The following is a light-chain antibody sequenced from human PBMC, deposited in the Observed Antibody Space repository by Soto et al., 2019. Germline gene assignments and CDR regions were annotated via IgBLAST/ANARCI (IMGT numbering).Light chain of an antibody. CDR2: GAS. CDR1: QYINTR. V-gene: IGKV3D-15*01. CDR3: QQYGSSPIT. J-gene: IGKJ5*01. Sequence: EIVLTQSPATLSSFPGDRVTLSCRASQYINTRLAWYQHRPGQAPRLLIFGASSRATGIPARFSGSGSGTEFNLTISSLQSEDFAVYYCQQYGSSPITFGQGKRLEIK.